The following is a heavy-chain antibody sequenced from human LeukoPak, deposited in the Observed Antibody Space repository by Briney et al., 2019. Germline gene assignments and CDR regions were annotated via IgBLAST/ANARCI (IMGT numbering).Heavy chain of an antibody. CDR2: IYHSGST. V-gene: IGHV4-4*02. D-gene: IGHD3-10*01. CDR1: GGSISSRNW. J-gene: IGHJ5*02. CDR3: ARDDDPGASGAYWFDP. Sequence: SGTLSLTCAVSGGSISSRNWWSWVRQPPGKGLEWIGEIYHSGSTNYNPSLKSRVTISVDKSKNQFSLKLSSVTAADTAVYYCARDDDPGASGAYWFDPWGQGSPVTVSS.